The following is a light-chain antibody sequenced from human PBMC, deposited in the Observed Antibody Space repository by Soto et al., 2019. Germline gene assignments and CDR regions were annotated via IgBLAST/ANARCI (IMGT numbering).Light chain of an antibody. Sequence: IVLTQSPGTLSLSPGERATLSCRASQSVSSNYLAWYQQKPGQAPRLLIFGASNRASDIPDRFSGSGSGRDFTIAISRLEPEDFAMYYCQQYGSSPPYTFGQGTKLEIK. J-gene: IGKJ2*01. CDR3: QQYGSSPPYT. CDR2: GAS. V-gene: IGKV3-20*01. CDR1: QSVSSNY.